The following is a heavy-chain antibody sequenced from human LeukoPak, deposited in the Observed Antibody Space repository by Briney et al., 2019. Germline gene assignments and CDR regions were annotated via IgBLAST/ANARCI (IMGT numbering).Heavy chain of an antibody. CDR2: MNPNSGNT. CDR1: GYTFTSCD. V-gene: IGHV1-8*01. J-gene: IGHJ5*02. Sequence: ASVKVSCKASGYTFTSCDINWVRQATGQGLEWMGWMNPNSGNTGYAQKFQGRVTMTRNTSISTAYMELSSLRSEDTAVYYCARGPSYVVTFGGVINWFDPWGQGTLVTVSS. D-gene: IGHD3-16*01. CDR3: ARGPSYVVTFGGVINWFDP.